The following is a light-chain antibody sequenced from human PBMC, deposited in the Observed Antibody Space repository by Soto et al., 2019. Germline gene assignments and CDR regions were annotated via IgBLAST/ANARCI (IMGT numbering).Light chain of an antibody. CDR1: SSDVGGYNY. V-gene: IGLV2-14*01. J-gene: IGLJ2*01. Sequence: QSALTQPASVSGSPGQSITISCTGTSSDVGGYNYVSWYQQHPGKAPKLMIYEVSNRPSGVSHRFSGSKSGNTASLTISGLQADDEADYYCSSYASSSPVIFGGGTKLTVL. CDR2: EVS. CDR3: SSYASSSPVI.